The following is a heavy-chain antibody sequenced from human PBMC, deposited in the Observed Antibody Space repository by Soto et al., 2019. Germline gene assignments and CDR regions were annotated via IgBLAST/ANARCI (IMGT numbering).Heavy chain of an antibody. CDR2: ISSSSSYT. Sequence: GGSLRLSCAASGFTFSDYYMSWIRQAPGKGLEWVSYISSSSSYTNYADSVKGRFTISRDNAKNSLYLQMNSLRAEDTAVYYCGREGVYYVFAGGVDYGGEGPRVT. V-gene: IGHV3-11*06. CDR3: GREGVYYVFAGGVDY. J-gene: IGHJ4*02. CDR1: GFTFSDYY. D-gene: IGHD3-10*02.